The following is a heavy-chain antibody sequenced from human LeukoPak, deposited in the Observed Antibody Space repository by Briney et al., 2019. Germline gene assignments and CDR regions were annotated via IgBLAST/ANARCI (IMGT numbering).Heavy chain of an antibody. CDR2: IYYSGST. CDR3: ARGWTAMVNFDY. Sequence: SQTLSLTCTVSGGSISSGGYYWSWIRQHPGKVLEWIGYIYYSGSTYYNPSLKSRVTISVDTSKNQFSLKLSSVTAADTAVYYCARGWTAMVNFDYWGQGTLVTVSS. J-gene: IGHJ4*02. CDR1: GGSISSGGYY. V-gene: IGHV4-31*03. D-gene: IGHD5-18*01.